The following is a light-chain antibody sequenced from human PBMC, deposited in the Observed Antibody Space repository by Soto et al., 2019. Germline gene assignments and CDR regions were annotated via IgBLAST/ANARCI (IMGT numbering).Light chain of an antibody. Sequence: QSALTQPASVSGAPGQSITISCTGTSSDVGDYKYVSWYQKHPGKAPKALIYEVSNRPSDVSLRFSGSKSGTTAFLTISGLHAEDEADYYCSSFISSSTIVFGSGTKRTVL. V-gene: IGLV2-14*01. CDR2: EVS. CDR1: SSDVGDYKY. J-gene: IGLJ1*01. CDR3: SSFISSSTIV.